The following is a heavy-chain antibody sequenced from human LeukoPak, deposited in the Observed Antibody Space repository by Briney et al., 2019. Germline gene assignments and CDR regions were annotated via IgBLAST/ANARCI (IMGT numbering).Heavy chain of an antibody. CDR1: GFTFSSYA. CDR3: AKDMIRGYSYGSPLIFDY. V-gene: IGHV3-23*01. D-gene: IGHD5-18*01. CDR2: ISGSGGST. J-gene: IGHJ4*02. Sequence: GGSLRLSCAASGFTFSSYAMSWVRQAPGKGLEWVSAISGSGGSTYYADSVKGRFTISRDNSKNTLYLQMNSLRAEDTAVYYCAKDMIRGYSYGSPLIFDYWGQGTLVTVSS.